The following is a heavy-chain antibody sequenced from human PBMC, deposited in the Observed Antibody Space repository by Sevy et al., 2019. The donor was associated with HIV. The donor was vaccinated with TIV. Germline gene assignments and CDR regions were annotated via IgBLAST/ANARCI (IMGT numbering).Heavy chain of an antibody. CDR3: TTDWSGGAFDI. Sequence: GGSLRLSCAASGFTFSNAWMSWVRQAPGKGLEWVGRIKSKTDGGTTDYAETVKGRFTISRDDSKNTLYLQMNSLKTEDTAVYYCTTDWSGGAFDIWGQGTMVNVSS. V-gene: IGHV3-15*01. CDR2: IKSKTDGGTT. J-gene: IGHJ3*02. D-gene: IGHD1-26*01. CDR1: GFTFSNAW.